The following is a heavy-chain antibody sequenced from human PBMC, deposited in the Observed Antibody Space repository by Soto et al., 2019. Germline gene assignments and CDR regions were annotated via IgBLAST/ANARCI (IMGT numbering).Heavy chain of an antibody. CDR1: GYTFTDYG. Sequence: QVQLVQSGAEVKKPGASVKVSCKASGYTFTDYGLTWVRQAPGQGLEWMGWISGYNGNTNYAQKLQGRVTMTTDTSTSSAYRELRSLKSTDTAVYYWAGGGRGGSYPYWGQETLVTVSS. D-gene: IGHD1-26*01. J-gene: IGHJ4*02. CDR3: AGGGRGGSYPY. V-gene: IGHV1-18*01. CDR2: ISGYNGNT.